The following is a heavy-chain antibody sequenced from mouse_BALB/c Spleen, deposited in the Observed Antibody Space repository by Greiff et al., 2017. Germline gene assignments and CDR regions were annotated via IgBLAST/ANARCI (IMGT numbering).Heavy chain of an antibody. V-gene: IGHV14-1*02. J-gene: IGHJ4*01. D-gene: IGHD1-1*01. CDR3: ASSYDYAMDY. CDR1: GFNIKDYY. Sequence: VQLKESGAELVRPGALVKLSCKASGFNIKDYYMHWVKQRPEQGLEWIGWIDPENGNTIYDPKFQGKASITADTSSNTAYLQLSSLTSEDTAVYYCASSYDYAMDYWGQGTSVTVSS. CDR2: IDPENGNT.